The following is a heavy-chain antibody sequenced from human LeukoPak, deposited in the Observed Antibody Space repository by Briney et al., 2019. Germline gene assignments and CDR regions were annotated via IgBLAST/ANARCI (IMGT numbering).Heavy chain of an antibody. J-gene: IGHJ1*01. CDR2: IKQDGSEK. V-gene: IGHV3-7*01. CDR3: ARDSPAPH. Sequence: GGSLRLSCAASGFTFSSYAINWVRQAPGKGLEWVANIKQDGSEKYYVDSVKGRFTVSRDNAKNSLYLQMNSLRAEDTAVYYCARDSPAPHWGQGTLVTVSS. CDR1: GFTFSSYA.